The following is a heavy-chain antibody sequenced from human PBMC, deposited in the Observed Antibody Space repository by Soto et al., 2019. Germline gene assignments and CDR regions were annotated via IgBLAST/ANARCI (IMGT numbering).Heavy chain of an antibody. D-gene: IGHD3-10*01. CDR3: ARHIEVGELVAAPYYYGMDV. V-gene: IGHV4-59*08. J-gene: IGHJ6*02. CDR2: IYYSGSN. CDR1: GGSISSYY. Sequence: QVQLQESGPGLVKPSETLSLTCTVSGGSISSYYWSWIRQPPGKGLEWIGYIYYSGSNNYNPSLMGRVTIAVDTSKNQFSLKLSSVTAADTAVYYCARHIEVGELVAAPYYYGMDVWGQGTTVTVSS.